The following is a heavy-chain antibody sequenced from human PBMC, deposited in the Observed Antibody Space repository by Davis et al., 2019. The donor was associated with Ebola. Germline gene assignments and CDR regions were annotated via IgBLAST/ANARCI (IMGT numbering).Heavy chain of an antibody. V-gene: IGHV4-4*02. Sequence: PSETLSLTCAVSGGSISSSNWWSWVRQPPGKGLEWIGEIYHSGSTNYNPSLKSRVTISVDKSKNQFSLKLSSVTAADTAVYYCARESTYSSSWYDDYWGQGTLVTVSS. CDR2: IYHSGST. D-gene: IGHD6-13*01. J-gene: IGHJ4*02. CDR3: ARESTYSSSWYDDY. CDR1: GGSISSSNW.